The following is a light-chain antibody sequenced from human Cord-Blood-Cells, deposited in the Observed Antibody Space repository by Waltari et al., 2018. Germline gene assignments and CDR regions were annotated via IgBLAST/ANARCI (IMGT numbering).Light chain of an antibody. V-gene: IGKV3-20*01. Sequence: EIVLTQSPGTLSLSPGEIATLSCRASQSVSSSYLAWYQQKPGQAPRLLIYGASSRATGIPDRFSGSGSGTDFTLTISRLEPEYFAVYYCQQYGSSTITFGQGTRLEIK. CDR1: QSVSSSY. CDR3: QQYGSSTIT. CDR2: GAS. J-gene: IGKJ5*01.